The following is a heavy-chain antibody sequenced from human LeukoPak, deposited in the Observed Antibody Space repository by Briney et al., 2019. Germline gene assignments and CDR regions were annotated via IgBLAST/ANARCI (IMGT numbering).Heavy chain of an antibody. CDR1: GYTFTGYY. V-gene: IGHV1-18*04. J-gene: IGHJ6*03. CDR3: ARGGIAAAGKGYYYYYMDV. D-gene: IGHD6-13*01. CDR2: ISAYNGHT. Sequence: ASVKVSCKASGYTFTGYYMHWVRQAPGQGLEWMGWISAYNGHTNYAQELQGRVTMTTDTSTSTAYMELRSLRSDDTAVYYCARGGIAAAGKGYYYYYMDVWGKGTTVTISS.